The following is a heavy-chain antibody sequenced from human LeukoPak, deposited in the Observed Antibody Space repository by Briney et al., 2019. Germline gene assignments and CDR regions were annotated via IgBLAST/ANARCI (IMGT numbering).Heavy chain of an antibody. CDR1: GFTSSSYG. CDR3: ARERWFGELFTPSIDY. CDR2: IRYDGSNK. Sequence: QAGGSLRLSCAASGFTSSSYGMHWVRQAPGKGLEWVAFIRYDGSNKYYADSVKGRFIISRDNSKNTLYLHVNSLRPEDTAVYYCARERWFGELFTPSIDYWGQGTLVTVSS. D-gene: IGHD3-10*01. J-gene: IGHJ4*02. V-gene: IGHV3-30*02.